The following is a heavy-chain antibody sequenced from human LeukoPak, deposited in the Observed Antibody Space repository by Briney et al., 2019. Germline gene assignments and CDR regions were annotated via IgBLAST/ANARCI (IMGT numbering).Heavy chain of an antibody. CDR3: ARYIHPQGLIGYAMDV. V-gene: IGHV1-69*04. J-gene: IGHJ6*02. CDR2: IIVIPGKV. CDR1: GGPFNSYA. Sequence: GASMKVSCKASGGPFNSYAINWVRQAPGQGLEWMGRIIVIPGKVNYAQKFQGRLTITADKSTRTAYMDLSNLASEDTAIYFCARYIHPQGLIGYAMDVWGQGTTVIVSS. D-gene: IGHD2-15*01.